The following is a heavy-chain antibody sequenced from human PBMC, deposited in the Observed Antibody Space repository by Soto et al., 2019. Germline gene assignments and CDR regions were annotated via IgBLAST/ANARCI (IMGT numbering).Heavy chain of an antibody. D-gene: IGHD3-9*01. CDR2: ISSSGDHT. V-gene: IGHV3-23*01. CDR1: GFTFSDYA. Sequence: GGSLRLSCAASGFTFSDYAMSWVRQAPGKGLDWVSAISSSGDHTFYADSVKTRLTISMDTSKNQVVLTMTDVDPVDTATYYCARMRVMSRHDSTPENLIDYWGQGTLVTVSS. J-gene: IGHJ4*01. CDR3: ARMRVMSRHDSTPENLIDY.